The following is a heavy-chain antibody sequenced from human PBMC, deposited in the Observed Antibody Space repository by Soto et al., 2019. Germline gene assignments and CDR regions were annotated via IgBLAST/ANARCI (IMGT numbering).Heavy chain of an antibody. D-gene: IGHD2-2*02. CDR2: IWYDGSNK. Sequence: PGGSLRLSCAASGFTFSSFGMHWVRQAPGKGLEWVAVIWYDGSNKYYADSVKGRFTISRDNSKNTLYLQMNSLRAEDTAVYYCARAQGGYCSITSCYNYYYMDVWGKGTTVTVSS. CDR3: ARAQGGYCSITSCYNYYYMDV. CDR1: GFTFSSFG. J-gene: IGHJ6*03. V-gene: IGHV3-33*01.